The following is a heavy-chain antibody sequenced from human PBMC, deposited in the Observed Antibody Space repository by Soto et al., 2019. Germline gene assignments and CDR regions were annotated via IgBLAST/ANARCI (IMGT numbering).Heavy chain of an antibody. Sequence: QAQLQESGPGLVKPSETLSLTCTVSGGSISSYFWSWIRQHPGKGLEWIGHISDSGNTNYNPSLRSRVISSVDTSKTHLSLKLGSVTAADTAVYYCARHYRTGWYGFDYWGQGTLVTVSS. CDR1: GGSISSYF. CDR2: ISDSGNT. CDR3: ARHYRTGWYGFDY. D-gene: IGHD6-19*01. J-gene: IGHJ4*02. V-gene: IGHV4-59*08.